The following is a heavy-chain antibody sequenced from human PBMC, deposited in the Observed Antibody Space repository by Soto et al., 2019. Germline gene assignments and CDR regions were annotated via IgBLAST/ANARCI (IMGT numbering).Heavy chain of an antibody. Sequence: QVQLQESGPGLVKPSGTLSLTCAVSGGSINSPNWWNWVRQPPGKGLEWIGEIHHSGSSNYNPSLKCRLTLSVDKSTNELSLKLNSVTAADTAVYYCGRAYSSGSPIDSWGQGTLVTVSS. V-gene: IGHV4-4*02. CDR2: IHHSGSS. D-gene: IGHD6-19*01. J-gene: IGHJ4*02. CDR1: GGSINSPNW. CDR3: GRAYSSGSPIDS.